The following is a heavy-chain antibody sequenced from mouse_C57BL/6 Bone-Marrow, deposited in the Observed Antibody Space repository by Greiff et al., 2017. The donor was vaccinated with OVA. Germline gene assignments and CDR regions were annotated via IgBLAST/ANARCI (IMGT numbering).Heavy chain of an antibody. CDR3: ARGGLRRNFYV. Sequence: VQLQQPGAELVMPGASVKLSCKASGYTFTSYWMHWVKQRPGQGLEWIGEIDPSASYTNYNQKFKGKSTLTVDKSSSTAYMQLSSLTSEDSAVYYCARGGLRRNFYVWGTGTTVTVSS. J-gene: IGHJ1*03. CDR1: GYTFTSYW. D-gene: IGHD2-4*01. CDR2: IDPSASYT. V-gene: IGHV1-69*01.